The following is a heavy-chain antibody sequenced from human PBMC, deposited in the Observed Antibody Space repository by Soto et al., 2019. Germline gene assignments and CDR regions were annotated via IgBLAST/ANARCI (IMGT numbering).Heavy chain of an antibody. CDR2: LYDVDGT. CDR1: GLTVRGKKY. J-gene: IGHJ3*02. V-gene: IGHV3-53*01. Sequence: DVQLVASGGGLIQPGGSLRLSCAALGLTVRGKKYITWVRQAPGKELEWVSALYDVDGTYYADSAKGRFTISRDNSNNIIYLQMNSLGPDDTAVYYCASWLEREHAYDIWGLGTMVTVSS. CDR3: ASWLEREHAYDI. D-gene: IGHD1-1*01.